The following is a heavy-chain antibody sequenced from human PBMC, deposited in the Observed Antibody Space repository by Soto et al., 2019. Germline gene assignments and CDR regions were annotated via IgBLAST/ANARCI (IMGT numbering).Heavy chain of an antibody. CDR1: GFSLITSEVV. CDR3: ARLTELYIVFDY. D-gene: IGHD1-26*01. CDR2: IYWDDDK. J-gene: IGHJ4*02. Sequence: GSGPTLVNPTQTLTLTCRFSGFSLITSEVVVGWVRQPPGNALEWLAVIYWDDDKRYSPALKGRLTITKDTSKSQVVLSLTNVDPVDTATYYCARLTELYIVFDYWGQGALVTVSS. V-gene: IGHV2-5*02.